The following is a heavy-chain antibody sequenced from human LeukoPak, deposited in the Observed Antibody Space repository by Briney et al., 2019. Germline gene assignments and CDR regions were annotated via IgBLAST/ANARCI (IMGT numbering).Heavy chain of an antibody. CDR3: ARRTDSGWKWFDP. V-gene: IGHV5-51*01. CDR1: GYGFTSYW. CDR2: SHSGRWER. D-gene: IGHD6-25*01. Sequence: GEPMQISSHASGYGFTSYWIGWGRQMPGKGREWMGVSHSGRWERRYSPCFEGRVTISADKSINNAYMKWSALKASDTALYCCARRTDSGWKWFDPWGQGTLVTVSS. J-gene: IGHJ5*02.